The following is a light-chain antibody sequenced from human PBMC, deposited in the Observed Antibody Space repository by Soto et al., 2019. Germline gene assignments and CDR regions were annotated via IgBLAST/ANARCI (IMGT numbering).Light chain of an antibody. Sequence: SYELTQPPSVSVAPGKTARITCGGNNSGSKSVHWYQQKPGQAPVLVIYYDSDRPSGIPERFSGSNSGNTATLTISRVEAGDEADYYCQVWYSSSDFVVFGGGTKLTVL. CDR3: QVWYSSSDFVV. CDR2: YDS. CDR1: NSGSKS. V-gene: IGLV3-21*04. J-gene: IGLJ2*01.